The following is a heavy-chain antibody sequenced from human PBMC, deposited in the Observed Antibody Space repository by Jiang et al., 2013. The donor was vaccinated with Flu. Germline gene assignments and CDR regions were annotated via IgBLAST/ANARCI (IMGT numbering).Heavy chain of an antibody. CDR3: ARGDAFDI. Sequence: AQKFQGRVTITADESTSTAYMELSSLRSEDTAVYYCARGDAFDIWGQGTMVTVSS. V-gene: IGHV1-69*01. J-gene: IGHJ3*02.